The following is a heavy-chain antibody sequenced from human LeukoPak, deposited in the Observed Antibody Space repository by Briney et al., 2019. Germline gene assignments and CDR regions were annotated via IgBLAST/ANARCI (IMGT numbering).Heavy chain of an antibody. CDR2: IVVGSGNT. Sequence: GASVKVSCKASGFTFTSSAVQWVRQARGRRLEWIGWIVVGSGNTNYAQKFQERVTITRDVSTSTAYMELSSLRSEDTAVYYCAARGYYDSSAYAFDIWGQGTMVTVSS. CDR1: GFTFTSSA. D-gene: IGHD3-22*01. V-gene: IGHV1-58*01. J-gene: IGHJ3*02. CDR3: AARGYYDSSAYAFDI.